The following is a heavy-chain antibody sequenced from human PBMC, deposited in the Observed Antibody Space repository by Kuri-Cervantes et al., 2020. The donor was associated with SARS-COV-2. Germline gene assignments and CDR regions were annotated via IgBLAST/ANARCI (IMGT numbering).Heavy chain of an antibody. CDR2: LSSDEGIE. Sequence: GGSLRLSCAASGFNFGYFGMHWVRQAPDKGLEWVAVLSSDEGIEGYADSVRGRFTISRDNSKNTLYLQMNSLRAEDTAVYYCARDDIMGKNYYGMDVWGQGTTVTVSS. J-gene: IGHJ6*02. D-gene: IGHD5-12*01. V-gene: IGHV3-30*12. CDR3: ARDDIMGKNYYGMDV. CDR1: GFNFGYFG.